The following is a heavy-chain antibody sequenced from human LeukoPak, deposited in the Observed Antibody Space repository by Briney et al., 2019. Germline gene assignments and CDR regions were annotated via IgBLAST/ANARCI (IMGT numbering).Heavy chain of an antibody. CDR2: IKQDGSEK. J-gene: IGHJ6*02. V-gene: IGHV3-7*01. CDR3: ARTYGDLYYYYYYGMDV. Sequence: PGGSLRLSCAASGFTFSNYWMSWVRQAPGKGLEWVANIKQDGSEKYYVDPVKGRFTISRDNAKNSLYLQMNSLRAEDTAVYYCARTYGDLYYYYYYGMDVWGQGTTVTVSS. CDR1: GFTFSNYW. D-gene: IGHD4-17*01.